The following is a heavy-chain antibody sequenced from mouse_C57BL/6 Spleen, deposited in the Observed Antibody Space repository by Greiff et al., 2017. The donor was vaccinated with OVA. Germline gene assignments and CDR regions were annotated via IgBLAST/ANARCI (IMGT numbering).Heavy chain of an antibody. J-gene: IGHJ2*01. V-gene: IGHV1-52*01. CDR3: AREDYGSSYFDY. CDR2: IDPSDSET. Sequence: QVQLKQSGAELVRPGSSVKLSCKASGYTFTSYWMHWVKQRPIQGLEWIGNIDPSDSETHYNQKFKDKATLTVDKSSSTAYMQLSSLTSEDSAVYYCAREDYGSSYFDYWGQGTTLTVSS. CDR1: GYTFTSYW. D-gene: IGHD1-1*01.